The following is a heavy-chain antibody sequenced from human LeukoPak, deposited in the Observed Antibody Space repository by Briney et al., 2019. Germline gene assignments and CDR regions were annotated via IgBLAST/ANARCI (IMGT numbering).Heavy chain of an antibody. CDR2: ISSSSSYI. CDR3: ASFLNYYGSSGYLLNMDV. D-gene: IGHD3-22*01. V-gene: IGHV3-21*01. CDR1: GFTFSSYS. J-gene: IGHJ6*02. Sequence: GGSLRLSCAASGFTFSSYSMNWVRQAPGKGLEWVSSISSSSSYIYYADSVKGRFTISRDNAKNSLYLQMNSLSAEDTAVYYCASFLNYYGSSGYLLNMDVWGQGTTVTVSS.